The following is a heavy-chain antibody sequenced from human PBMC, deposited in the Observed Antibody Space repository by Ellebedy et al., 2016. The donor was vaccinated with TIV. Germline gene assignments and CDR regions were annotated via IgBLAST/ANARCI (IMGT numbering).Heavy chain of an antibody. J-gene: IGHJ4*02. CDR3: AREARIAVAGTAGFDY. CDR2: IFYSGNT. Sequence: MPSETLSLTCTVSGASITSYYWNWIRQPPGKGLEWIAYIFYSGNTNYNPSLKSRVTISVETSKNQFSLKLNSVTAADTAVYYCAREARIAVAGTAGFDYWGQGTRVTVSS. D-gene: IGHD6-19*01. V-gene: IGHV4-59*01. CDR1: GASITSYY.